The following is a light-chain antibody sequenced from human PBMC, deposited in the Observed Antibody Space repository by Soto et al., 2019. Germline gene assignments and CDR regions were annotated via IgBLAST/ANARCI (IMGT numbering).Light chain of an antibody. J-gene: IGLJ2*01. V-gene: IGLV2-8*01. Sequence: QSALTQPPSASGSPGQSVTISCTGTSSDIGIYNYVSRYQQYPGKAPKLMIYEVTKRPSGVPDRFSGSKSGNTASLTVSGLQAEDEADYYCSSSAGSNKSIFGGGTKVTVL. CDR2: EVT. CDR1: SSDIGIYNY. CDR3: SSSAGSNKSI.